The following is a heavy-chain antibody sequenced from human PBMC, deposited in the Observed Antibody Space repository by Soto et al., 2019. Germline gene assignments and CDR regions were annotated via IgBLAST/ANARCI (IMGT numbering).Heavy chain of an antibody. J-gene: IGHJ4*02. V-gene: IGHV4-34*01. D-gene: IGHD3-22*01. CDR2: INHSGST. CDR3: ARSGPIYYDSSGYPDY. CDR1: GGSFSGYY. Sequence: SETLSLTCAVYGGSFSGYYWNWIRQPPGKGLEWIGEINHSGSTNYNPSLKSRVTISVDRSKNQFSLKLSSVTAADTAVYYCARSGPIYYDSSGYPDYWGQGTLVTVSS.